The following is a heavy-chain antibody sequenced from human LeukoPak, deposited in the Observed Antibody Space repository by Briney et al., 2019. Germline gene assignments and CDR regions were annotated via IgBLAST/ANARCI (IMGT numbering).Heavy chain of an antibody. D-gene: IGHD1-26*01. V-gene: IGHV1-2*02. CDR3: ARAGVGATNYYYYYMDV. J-gene: IGHJ6*03. Sequence: ASVKVSCKASGYTFTGYYMHWVRQAPGQGLQWMGWINPNSGGTNYAQKFQGRVTMTRDTSISTAYMELSRLRSDDTAVYYCARAGVGATNYYYYYMDVWGKGTTVTVSS. CDR1: GYTFTGYY. CDR2: INPNSGGT.